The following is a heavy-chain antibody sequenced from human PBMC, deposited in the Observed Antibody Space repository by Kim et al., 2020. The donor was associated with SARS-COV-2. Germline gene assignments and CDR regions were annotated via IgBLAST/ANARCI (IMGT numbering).Heavy chain of an antibody. CDR2: IIPIFGTA. V-gene: IGHV1-69*13. CDR1: GGTFSSYA. CDR3: ARILVGGMRATRGFDY. Sequence: SVRVSCKASGGTFSSYAISWVRQAPGQGLEWMGGIIPIFGTANYAQKFQGRVTITADESTSTAYMELSSLRSEDTAVYYCARILVGGMRATRGFDYWGQGTLVTVSS. D-gene: IGHD3-10*01. J-gene: IGHJ4*02.